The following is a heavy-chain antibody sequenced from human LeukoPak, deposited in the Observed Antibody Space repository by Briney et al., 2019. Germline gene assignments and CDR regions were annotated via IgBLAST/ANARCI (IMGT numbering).Heavy chain of an antibody. D-gene: IGHD3-16*01. CDR1: GITFNTYA. J-gene: IGHJ4*02. V-gene: IGHV3-23*01. CDR2: ISDSGSGI. CDR3: AKGIYDYVWGSAPDY. Sequence: GGSLRLSCAASGITFNTYAMAWVRQAPGKGLEWVSSISDSGSGIFYADSVKGRFTISRDNSDNTLYLQLSRLRAEDTALYYCAKGIYDYVWGSAPDYWGRGTLVTVSS.